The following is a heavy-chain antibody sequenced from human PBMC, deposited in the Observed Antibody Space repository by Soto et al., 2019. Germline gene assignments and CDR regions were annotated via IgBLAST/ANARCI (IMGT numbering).Heavy chain of an antibody. CDR2: ISSSSSYI. Sequence: GGSLRLSCAASGFTFSSYSMNWVRQAPGKGLEWVSSISSSSSYIYYADSVKGRFTISRDNAKNSLYLQMNSLRAEDTAVYYCARAAMMTYYFDYWGQGTLVTVSS. D-gene: IGHD2-2*01. V-gene: IGHV3-21*01. CDR3: ARAAMMTYYFDY. CDR1: GFTFSSYS. J-gene: IGHJ4*02.